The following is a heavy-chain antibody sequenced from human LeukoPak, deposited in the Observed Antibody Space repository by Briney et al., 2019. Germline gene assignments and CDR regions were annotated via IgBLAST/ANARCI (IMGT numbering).Heavy chain of an antibody. CDR2: IYTSGST. V-gene: IGHV4-61*02. D-gene: IGHD1-26*01. CDR3: ARYVGAFDY. J-gene: IGHJ4*02. CDR1: GGSISSGSYY. Sequence: SQTLSLTRTVSGGSISSGSYYWSWIRQPAGKGLEWIGRIYTSGSTNYNPSLKSRVTISVDTSKNQFSLKLSSVTAADTAVYYCARYVGAFDYWGQGTLVTVSS.